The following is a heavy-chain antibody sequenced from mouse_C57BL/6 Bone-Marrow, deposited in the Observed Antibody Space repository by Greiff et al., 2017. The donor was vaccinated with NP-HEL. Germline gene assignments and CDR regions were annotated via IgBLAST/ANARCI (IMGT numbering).Heavy chain of an antibody. CDR3: ARGLRLRED. CDR1: GYTFTSYW. J-gene: IGHJ2*01. D-gene: IGHD3-2*02. CDR2: IHPNSGST. V-gene: IGHV1-64*01. Sequence: QVHVKQPGAELVKPGASVKLSCKASGYTFTSYWMHWVKQRPGQGLEWIGMIHPNSGSTNYNEKFKSKATLTVDKSSSTAYMQLSSLTSEDSAVYYCARGLRLREDWGQGTTLTVSS.